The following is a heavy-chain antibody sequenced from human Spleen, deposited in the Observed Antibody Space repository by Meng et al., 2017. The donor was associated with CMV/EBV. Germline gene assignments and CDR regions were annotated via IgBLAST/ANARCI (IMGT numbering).Heavy chain of an antibody. J-gene: IGHJ4*02. CDR1: GGSFSGYD. Sequence: SETLSLTCAVAGGSFSGYDWNWIRQSPGKGLEWIGEINHSGSTNYNPSLSSRVTISSDTSTNSFYLTLKSLTAADTAVYYCARQFSSGWYAEYWGPGTLVTVSS. V-gene: IGHV4-34*01. CDR3: ARQFSSGWYAEY. CDR2: INHSGST. D-gene: IGHD6-19*01.